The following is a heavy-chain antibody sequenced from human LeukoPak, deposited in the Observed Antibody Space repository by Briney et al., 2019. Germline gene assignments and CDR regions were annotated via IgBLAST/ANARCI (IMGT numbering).Heavy chain of an antibody. CDR3: ARVRIKAVDYSYDY. CDR1: GYTFTGYY. CDR2: INPNSGGT. J-gene: IGHJ4*02. D-gene: IGHD4-11*01. V-gene: IGHV1-2*04. Sequence: ASVKVSCKASGYTFTGYYMHWVRQAPGQGLEWMGWINPNSGGTNYAQKFQGWVTMTRDTSISTAYMEVSRLTSDDTAVYFCARVRIKAVDYSYDYWGQGTQVTVSS.